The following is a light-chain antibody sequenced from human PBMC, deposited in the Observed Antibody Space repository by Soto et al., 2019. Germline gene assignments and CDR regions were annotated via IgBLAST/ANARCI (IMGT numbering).Light chain of an antibody. V-gene: IGKV3-11*01. J-gene: IGKJ3*01. CDR3: QQHSSGPLFA. CDR1: QTISSS. CDR2: DAS. Sequence: EIVLTQSPATLSLSPGERATLSCRASQTISSSLAWYQQKPGQAPRLLIYDASNRATGIPGRFSGSGSGTDFTLTISSREPEDFAVYYCQQHSSGPLFAFGPGTKVDIK.